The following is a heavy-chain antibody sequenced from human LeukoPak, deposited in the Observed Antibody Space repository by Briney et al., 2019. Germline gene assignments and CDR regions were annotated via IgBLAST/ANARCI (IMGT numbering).Heavy chain of an antibody. CDR2: IYYSGST. Sequence: SETLSLTCTVSGGSISSSNYYWCGIRQPPGKGLEWIGSIYYSGSTYYNPSLKSRVTISVDTSKNQFSLKLSSVTAAATAVYSCARHEPKTSSWYKWFDPWGQGTLVTVSS. J-gene: IGHJ5*02. V-gene: IGHV4-39*01. CDR1: GGSISSSNYY. D-gene: IGHD6-13*01. CDR3: ARHEPKTSSWYKWFDP.